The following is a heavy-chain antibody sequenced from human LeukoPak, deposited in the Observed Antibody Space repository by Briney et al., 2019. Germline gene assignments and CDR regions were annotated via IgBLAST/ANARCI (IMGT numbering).Heavy chain of an antibody. V-gene: IGHV3-33*01. CDR2: IWYDGSNK. Sequence: PGGSLRLSCAASGFTFSSYGMHWVRQAPGKGLEWVAVIWYDGSNKYYADSVKGRFTISRDNSKDTLYLQMNSLRAEDTAVYYCISDHTGHDDYWGQGTLVTVSS. CDR1: GFTFSSYG. J-gene: IGHJ4*02. D-gene: IGHD1-1*01. CDR3: ISDHTGHDDY.